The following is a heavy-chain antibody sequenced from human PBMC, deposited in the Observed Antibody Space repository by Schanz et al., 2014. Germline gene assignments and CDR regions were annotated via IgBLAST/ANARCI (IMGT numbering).Heavy chain of an antibody. CDR2: IDGEGSDT. CDR1: GFTFSNNW. V-gene: IGHV3-74*01. D-gene: IGHD3-3*02. J-gene: IGHJ5*02. CDR3: VRDERISSGVWFDP. Sequence: EVQLVESGGGLIQPGGSLRLSCAASGFTFSNNWMHWFRQGPGKGLSWVARIDGEGSDTRYADSVKGRFTISRDNARNTVSLQMNSLRDADTAVYYCVRDERISSGVWFDPWGQGTLVTVSS.